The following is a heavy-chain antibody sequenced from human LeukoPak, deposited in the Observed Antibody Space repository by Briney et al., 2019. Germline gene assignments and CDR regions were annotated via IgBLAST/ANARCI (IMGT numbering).Heavy chain of an antibody. Sequence: SETLSLTCTVSGGSINSYYWSWIRQPPGKGLEWIGYIYNSGSTNYNPSLKSRVTISVDTSKNQFSLKLSSVTAADTAVYYCARGNFGLYDYWGQGTLVTVSS. CDR1: GGSINSYY. J-gene: IGHJ4*02. D-gene: IGHD1-1*01. V-gene: IGHV4-59*01. CDR3: ARGNFGLYDY. CDR2: IYNSGST.